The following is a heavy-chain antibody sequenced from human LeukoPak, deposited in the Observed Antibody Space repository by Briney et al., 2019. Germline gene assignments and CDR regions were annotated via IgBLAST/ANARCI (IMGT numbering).Heavy chain of an antibody. D-gene: IGHD2-15*01. V-gene: IGHV3-23*01. CDR1: GFTVSNNY. CDR2: ISGSGGST. J-gene: IGHJ4*02. CDR3: AKPTWIAATPGLTDY. Sequence: GGSLRLSCAASGFTVSNNYMNWVRQAPGKGLEWVSAISGSGGSTYYADSVKGRFTISRDNSKNTLYLQMNSLRAEDTAVYYCAKPTWIAATPGLTDYWGQGTLVTVSS.